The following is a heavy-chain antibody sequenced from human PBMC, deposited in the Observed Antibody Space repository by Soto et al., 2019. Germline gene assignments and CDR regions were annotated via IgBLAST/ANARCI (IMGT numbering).Heavy chain of an antibody. V-gene: IGHV1-69*10. J-gene: IGHJ6*02. D-gene: IGHD3-10*01. CDR3: ARGPFRPSAMDV. CDR1: GYTFTSYD. Sequence: SVKVSCKASGYTFTSYDINWVRQAPGQGLEWMGGTIPALGKTHYIEKFQGRVTITVDDATRTVYMEVRDLTSEDTAIYYCARGPFRPSAMDVWGQGTTVTVSS. CDR2: TIPALGKT.